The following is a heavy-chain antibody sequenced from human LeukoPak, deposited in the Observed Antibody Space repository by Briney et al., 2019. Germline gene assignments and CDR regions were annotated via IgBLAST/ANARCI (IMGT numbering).Heavy chain of an antibody. V-gene: IGHV1-2*02. J-gene: IGHJ4*02. D-gene: IGHD2-2*01. CDR3: ALTRCSSTSFYAPAFDY. CDR1: GYTFTGYY. CDR2: INPNSGGT. Sequence: ASVKVSCKASGYTFTGYYMHWVRQAPGQGLEWMGWINPNSGGTNYAQKFQGRVTMTRDTSISTAYMELSRLRSDDTAVYYCALTRCSSTSFYAPAFDYWGQGTLVTVSS.